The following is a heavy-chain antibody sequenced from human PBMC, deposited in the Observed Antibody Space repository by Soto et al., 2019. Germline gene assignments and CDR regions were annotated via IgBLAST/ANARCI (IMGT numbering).Heavy chain of an antibody. V-gene: IGHV4-34*01. Sequence: QVQLQQWGAGLLKPSETLSLTCAVYGGSFSGYYWSWIRQPPGKGLEWIGEINHSGSTNYNPSLKSRVTISVDTSKNQFSLKLSSVTAADTAVYYCARARPDYCNDNWFDPWGQGTLVTVSS. CDR3: ARARPDYCNDNWFDP. D-gene: IGHD4-4*01. CDR1: GGSFSGYY. J-gene: IGHJ5*02. CDR2: INHSGST.